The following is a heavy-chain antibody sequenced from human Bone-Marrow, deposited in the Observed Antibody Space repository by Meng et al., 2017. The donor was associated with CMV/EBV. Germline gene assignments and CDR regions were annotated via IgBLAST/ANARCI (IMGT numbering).Heavy chain of an antibody. D-gene: IGHD3-16*01. Sequence: SVKVSCKASGGTFSSYAISWVRQAPGQGLEWMGGIIPILGIANYAKKFQGRVTITADKSTSTAYMELSSLRSEDTAVYYCARVGVIGGWFDPWGQGTLVTVSS. J-gene: IGHJ5*02. V-gene: IGHV1-69*10. CDR3: ARVGVIGGWFDP. CDR1: GGTFSSYA. CDR2: IIPILGIA.